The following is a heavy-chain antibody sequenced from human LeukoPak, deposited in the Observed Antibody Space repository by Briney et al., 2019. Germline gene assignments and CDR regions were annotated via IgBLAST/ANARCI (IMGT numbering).Heavy chain of an antibody. CDR2: NNHSGST. Sequence: SETLSLTCAVYVGSFSGYYWSWIRQPPGKGLEWIGENNHSGSTNYNPSLKSRVTISVDTSKNQFSLKLSSVTAADTAVYYCARGSNTAMVTWGKGTLVTVSS. CDR3: ARGSNTAMVT. CDR1: VGSFSGYY. D-gene: IGHD5-18*01. J-gene: IGHJ5*02. V-gene: IGHV4-34*01.